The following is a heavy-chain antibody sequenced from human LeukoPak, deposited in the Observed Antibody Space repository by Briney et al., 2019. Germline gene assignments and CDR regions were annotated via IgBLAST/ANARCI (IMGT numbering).Heavy chain of an antibody. J-gene: IGHJ4*02. CDR2: IKQDGSEK. CDR1: GFTFSSYW. Sequence: GGSLRLSCAASGFTFSSYWMSWVRQAPGKGLEWVANIKQDGSEKYYVDSGKGRFTISRDNAKNSLYLQMNSLRAEDTAVYYCARANYDYVWGSYRVYYFDYWGQGTLVTVSS. V-gene: IGHV3-7*04. CDR3: ARANYDYVWGSYRVYYFDY. D-gene: IGHD3-16*02.